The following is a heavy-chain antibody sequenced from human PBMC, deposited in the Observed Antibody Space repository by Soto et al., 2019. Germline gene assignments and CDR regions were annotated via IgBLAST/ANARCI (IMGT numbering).Heavy chain of an antibody. J-gene: IGHJ4*02. CDR3: AKGGSSSSLFYFDN. V-gene: IGHV3-23*01. D-gene: IGHD6-6*01. CDR1: GFAFSSYA. Sequence: LRLSCAASGFAFSSYAMSWVRQAPGKGLEWVSDISGSSGSTYYADSVKGRFTISRDISKNTLYVQMNSLRAEDTAVYYCAKGGSSSSLFYFDNWGQGTLVTVSS. CDR2: ISGSSGST.